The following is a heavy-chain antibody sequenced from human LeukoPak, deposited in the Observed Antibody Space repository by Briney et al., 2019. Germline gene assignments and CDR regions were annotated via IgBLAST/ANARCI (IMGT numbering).Heavy chain of an antibody. J-gene: IGHJ1*01. D-gene: IGHD4-17*01. CDR1: GGSISSYY. Sequence: SETLSLTCTVSGGSISSYYWSWIRQPAGKGLEWIGRIYTSGSTNYNPSLKSRVTMSVDTSKNHFSLKLSSVTAADTAVYFCAREKHDYGDYYFQHWGQGTLVTVSS. V-gene: IGHV4-4*07. CDR2: IYTSGST. CDR3: AREKHDYGDYYFQH.